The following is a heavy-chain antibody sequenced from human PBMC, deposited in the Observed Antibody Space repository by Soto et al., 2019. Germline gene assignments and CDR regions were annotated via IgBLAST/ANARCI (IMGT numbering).Heavy chain of an antibody. V-gene: IGHV4-34*01. J-gene: IGHJ4*02. Sequence: SVTLSVTCAVDGGHFIGYGWTWIRKPPGTGLEWIGEINHSGSTNYNPSLKSRVTISVDTSKNQFSLKLTSVTAADTAVYYCARDKITGLFDYWGQGTLVTVSS. CDR1: GGHFIGYG. CDR2: INHSGST. D-gene: IGHD2-8*02. CDR3: ARDKITGLFDY.